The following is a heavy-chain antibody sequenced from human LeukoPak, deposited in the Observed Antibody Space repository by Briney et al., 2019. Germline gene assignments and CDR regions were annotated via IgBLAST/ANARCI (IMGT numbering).Heavy chain of an antibody. CDR2: IYYSGST. V-gene: IGHV4-39*01. CDR1: GGSISSSSYY. CDR3: ARLSPDSDKFLRCHFDY. J-gene: IGHJ4*02. Sequence: KSSETLSLTCTVSGGSISSSSYYWGWIRQPPGKGLEWIGSIYYSGSTYYNPSLKSRVTISVDTSKNQFSLKLSSVTAADTAVYYCARLSPDSDKFLRCHFDYWGQGTLVTVSS. D-gene: IGHD3-3*01.